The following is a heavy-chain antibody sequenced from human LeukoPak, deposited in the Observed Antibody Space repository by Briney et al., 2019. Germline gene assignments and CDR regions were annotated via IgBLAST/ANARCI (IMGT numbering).Heavy chain of an antibody. J-gene: IGHJ4*02. CDR2: IYYSGST. CDR3: ARGDYGSYFDY. D-gene: IGHD4-17*01. CDR1: GGSISSYY. Sequence: SETLSLTCTVSGGSISSYYWSWIRQPPGKGLEWIGYIYYSGSTNYNPSLKSRVTISVDTSKNQFSLKLSSVTAADTAVYYCARGDYGSYFDYWGQGTLVTVSS. V-gene: IGHV4-59*01.